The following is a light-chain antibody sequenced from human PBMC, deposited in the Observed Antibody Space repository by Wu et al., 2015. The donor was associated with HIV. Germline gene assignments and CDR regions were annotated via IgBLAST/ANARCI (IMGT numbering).Light chain of an antibody. CDR3: QHYGSSPHS. CDR1: QSVSSTY. J-gene: IGKJ2*03. Sequence: EIVLTQSPGTLSLSPGERATLSCRASQSVSSTYLAWYQQKPGHPPRLLIYAASRRATGIPDRFSGSGSGTDFTLTISRLEPEDFAVYYCQHYGSSPHSFGQGTKLEIK. CDR2: AAS. V-gene: IGKV3-20*01.